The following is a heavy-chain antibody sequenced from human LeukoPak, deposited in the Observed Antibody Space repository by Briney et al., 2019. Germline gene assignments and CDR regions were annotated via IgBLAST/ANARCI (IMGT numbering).Heavy chain of an antibody. V-gene: IGHV3-66*01. J-gene: IGHJ6*02. CDR2: IYSGGST. CDR1: GFTVSSNY. Sequence: GGSLRLSCAASGFTVSSNYMSWVRQAPGKGLEWVSVIYSGGSTYYADSVKGRFTISRDNSKNTLYLQMNSLRAEGTAVYYCARDNMRTGSYYYYYGMDVWGQGTTVTVSS. D-gene: IGHD3/OR15-3a*01. CDR3: ARDNMRTGSYYYYYGMDV.